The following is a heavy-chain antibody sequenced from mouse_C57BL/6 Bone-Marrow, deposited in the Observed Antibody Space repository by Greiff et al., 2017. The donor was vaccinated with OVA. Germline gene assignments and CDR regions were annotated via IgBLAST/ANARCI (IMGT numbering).Heavy chain of an antibody. V-gene: IGHV1-39*01. CDR3: ARGGYGYDVEGFAY. CDR1: GYSFTDYN. J-gene: IGHJ3*01. Sequence: EVQLKESGPELVKPGASVKISCKASGYSFTDYNMNWVKQSNGKSLEWIGVINPNYGTTSYNQKFKGKATLTVDQSSSTAYMQLNSLTSEDSAVYYCARGGYGYDVEGFAYWGQGTLVTVSA. CDR2: INPNYGTT. D-gene: IGHD2-2*01.